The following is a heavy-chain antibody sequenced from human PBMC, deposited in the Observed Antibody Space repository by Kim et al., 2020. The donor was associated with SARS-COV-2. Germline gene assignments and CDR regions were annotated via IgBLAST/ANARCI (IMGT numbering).Heavy chain of an antibody. CDR3: TTDDYYGRNGYYYPGFNY. Sequence: GGSLRLSCAAAGFTFNNAWMSWVRQAPGKGLEWVGRIKSKIDGGTTDYAAPVKGRFTISRDDSKNTLYLQMNSLKTEDTALYYCTTDDYYGRNGYYYPGFNYWGQGTLVTVSS. CDR1: GFTFNNAW. D-gene: IGHD3-22*01. CDR2: IKSKIDGGTT. J-gene: IGHJ4*02. V-gene: IGHV3-15*01.